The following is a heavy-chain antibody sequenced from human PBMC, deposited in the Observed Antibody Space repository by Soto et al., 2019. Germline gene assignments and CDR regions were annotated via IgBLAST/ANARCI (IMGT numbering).Heavy chain of an antibody. CDR3: ARESPPLPNCSGGSCYAGDAFDI. D-gene: IGHD2-15*01. J-gene: IGHJ3*02. CDR1: GGSISSYY. Sequence: SETLSLTCTVSGGSISSYYWSWIRQPPGKGLEWIGYIYYSGSTNYNPSLKSRVTISVDTSKNQFSLKLSSVTAADTAVYYCARESPPLPNCSGGSCYAGDAFDIWGQGTMVTVSS. V-gene: IGHV4-59*01. CDR2: IYYSGST.